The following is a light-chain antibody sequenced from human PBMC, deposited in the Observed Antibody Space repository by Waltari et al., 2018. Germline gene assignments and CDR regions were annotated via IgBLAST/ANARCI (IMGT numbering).Light chain of an antibody. J-gene: IGLJ1*01. Sequence: QSALTQPLSASGSPGQSVAISCTGTSSDVGAYNYVSWYQQHPGKAPKPIIYDVTKRPSGVPDRVSGSKSGNPASLTVSGLQADDEADYHCSSYTGSTNNLYVFGTGTKVTVL. CDR1: SSDVGAYNY. V-gene: IGLV2-8*01. CDR2: DVT. CDR3: SSYTGSTNNLYV.